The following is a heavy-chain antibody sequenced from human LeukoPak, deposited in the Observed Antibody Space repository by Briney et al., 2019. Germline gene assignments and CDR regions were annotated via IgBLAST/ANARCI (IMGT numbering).Heavy chain of an antibody. CDR3: GREIRPQKLVPRFDY. Sequence: PSETLSLTCTVSGGSISSYYWSWIRQPAGKGLEWIGRIFTSGITNYNPSLKSRVTMSVDTSKNQFSLKLSSVTAADTAVYYCGREIRPQKLVPRFDYWGQGTLVTVSS. CDR2: IFTSGIT. D-gene: IGHD6-13*01. CDR1: GGSISSYY. J-gene: IGHJ4*02. V-gene: IGHV4-4*07.